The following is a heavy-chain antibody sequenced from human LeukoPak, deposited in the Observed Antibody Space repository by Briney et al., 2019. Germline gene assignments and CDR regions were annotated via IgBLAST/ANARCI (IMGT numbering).Heavy chain of an antibody. Sequence: SETLSLTCTVSGGSISSYYWSWIRQPPGKGLEWIGEINHSGSTNYNPSLKSRVTISVDTSKNQFSLKLSSVTAADTAVYYCARIPAAIFGVVIIPPPYYFDYWGQGTLVTVSS. CDR2: INHSGST. D-gene: IGHD3-3*01. V-gene: IGHV4-34*01. J-gene: IGHJ4*02. CDR1: GGSISSYY. CDR3: ARIPAAIFGVVIIPPPYYFDY.